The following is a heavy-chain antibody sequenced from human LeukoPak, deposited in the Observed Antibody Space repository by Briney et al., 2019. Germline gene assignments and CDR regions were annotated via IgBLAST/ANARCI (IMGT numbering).Heavy chain of an antibody. J-gene: IGHJ4*02. D-gene: IGHD4-17*01. CDR2: MNPNSGNT. V-gene: IGHV1-8*01. CDR3: ARGYGDSEGFDY. Sequence: GASVKVSCKASGYTFTSYDINWVRQATGQGLEWMGWMNPNSGNTGYAQKFQGRVTMTRNTSISTAYMELSSLGSEDTAVYYCARGYGDSEGFDYWGQGTLVTVSS. CDR1: GYTFTSYD.